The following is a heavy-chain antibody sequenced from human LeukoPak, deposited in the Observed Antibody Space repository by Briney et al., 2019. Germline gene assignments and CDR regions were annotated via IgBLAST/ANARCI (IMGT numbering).Heavy chain of an antibody. D-gene: IGHD3-22*01. CDR1: GFTFSSYW. Sequence: PGGSLRLSCAASGFTFSSYWMSWVRQAPGKGLEWVANIKQDGSEKYYVDSVKGRFTISRDNAKNSLYLQMNSLRAEDTAVYYCANIYDNKEDAFDIWGQGTMVTVSS. V-gene: IGHV3-7*01. CDR3: ANIYDNKEDAFDI. J-gene: IGHJ3*02. CDR2: IKQDGSEK.